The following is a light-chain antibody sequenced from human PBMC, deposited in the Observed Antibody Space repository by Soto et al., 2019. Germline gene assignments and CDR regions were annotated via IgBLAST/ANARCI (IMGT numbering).Light chain of an antibody. CDR2: DAS. Sequence: EIVLTQSPATLSLSPGERATLSCRASQSVSSDLAWYQQKPGQAPRLLIYDASNRATGIPARFSGSGSGIDFTLTISSLEPEDFAVYYCQQRTNWRFGQGTKVEIK. V-gene: IGKV3-11*01. CDR3: QQRTNWR. J-gene: IGKJ1*01. CDR1: QSVSSD.